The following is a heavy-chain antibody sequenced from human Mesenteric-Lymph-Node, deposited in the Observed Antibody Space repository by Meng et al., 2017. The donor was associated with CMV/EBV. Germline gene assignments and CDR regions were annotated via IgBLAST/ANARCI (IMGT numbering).Heavy chain of an antibody. Sequence: GGSLRLSCAASGFTFSSYSMNWVRQAPGKGLEWVSSISSSSSYIYYADSVKGRFTISRDNFKSTVYLQMNSLRSEDTSMFYCARGADDHNNYYYGVDVWGPGTTVTVSS. V-gene: IGHV3-21*01. CDR1: GFTFSSYS. D-gene: IGHD5-24*01. CDR3: ARGADDHNNYYYGVDV. J-gene: IGHJ6*02. CDR2: ISSSSSYI.